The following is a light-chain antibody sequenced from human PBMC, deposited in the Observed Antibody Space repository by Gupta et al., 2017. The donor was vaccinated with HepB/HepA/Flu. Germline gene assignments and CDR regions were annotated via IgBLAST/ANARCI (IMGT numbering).Light chain of an antibody. CDR1: SCNNGAAYD. CDR3: QSYDNSLSGVV. Sequence: QSVLTQRPPVSGAPGQTVTIPRAGSSCNNGAAYDVHWYQQLPGTAPKLLIYGNKNQGSGGPDRFSGSKSGTSASLAITGLQAEDEADYYCQSYDNSLSGVVFGGGTKVTVL. V-gene: IGLV1-40*01. J-gene: IGLJ2*01. CDR2: GNK.